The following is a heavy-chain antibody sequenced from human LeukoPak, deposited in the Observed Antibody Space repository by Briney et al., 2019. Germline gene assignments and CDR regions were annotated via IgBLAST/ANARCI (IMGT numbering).Heavy chain of an antibody. CDR2: IIPIFSTA. CDR3: ATSPYYDFWSGHNGAFDI. J-gene: IGHJ3*02. V-gene: IGHV1-69*01. Sequence: GSSVKVSYKASGGTFGSYAISWVRQAPGQGLEWMGGIIPIFSTANYAQKFQGRVTITAVESTSPVYMELSSLRSEDTAVYYCATSPYYDFWSGHNGAFDIWGQGTMVIVSS. D-gene: IGHD3-3*01. CDR1: GGTFGSYA.